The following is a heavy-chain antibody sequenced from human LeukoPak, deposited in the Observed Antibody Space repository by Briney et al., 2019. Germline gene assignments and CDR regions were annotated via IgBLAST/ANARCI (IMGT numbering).Heavy chain of an antibody. V-gene: IGHV3-15*01. D-gene: IGHD3-10*01. CDR1: GFTFSSYS. CDR2: IKSKTDGGTT. J-gene: IGHJ4*02. Sequence: GGSLRLSCAASGFTFSSYSMNWVRQAPGKGLEWVGRIKSKTDGGTTDYAAPVKGRFTISRDDSKNTLYLQMNSLKTEDTAVYYCTTENAFMVRGVIPGYWGQGTLVTVSS. CDR3: TTENAFMVRGVIPGY.